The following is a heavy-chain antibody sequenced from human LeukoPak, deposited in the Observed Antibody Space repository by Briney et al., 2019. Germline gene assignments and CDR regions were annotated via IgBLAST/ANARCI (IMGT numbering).Heavy chain of an antibody. CDR1: GGTFSSYA. CDR2: IIPIFGTA. Sequence: GSSVKVSCKASGGTFSSYAISWVRQAPGQGLEWMGRIIPIFGTANYAQKFQGRVTITTDESTSTAYMELSRLRSEDTAVYYCARVPLGYCISTSCYDALFDYWGQGTLVTVSS. V-gene: IGHV1-69*05. CDR3: ARVPLGYCISTSCYDALFDY. J-gene: IGHJ4*02. D-gene: IGHD2-2*01.